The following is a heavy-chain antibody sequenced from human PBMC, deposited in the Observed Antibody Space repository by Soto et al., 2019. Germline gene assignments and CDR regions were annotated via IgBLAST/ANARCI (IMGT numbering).Heavy chain of an antibody. Sequence: PGGSLRLSCAASGFTFSSYGMHWVRQAPGKGLEWVAVIWYDGSNKYYADSVKGRFTISRDNSKNTLYLQMNSLRAEDTAVYYCARGVGATLERYTCFEPWGQGTLVPVSS. CDR3: ARGVGATLERYTCFEP. CDR1: GFTFSSYG. J-gene: IGHJ5*02. D-gene: IGHD1-26*01. V-gene: IGHV3-33*01. CDR2: IWYDGSNK.